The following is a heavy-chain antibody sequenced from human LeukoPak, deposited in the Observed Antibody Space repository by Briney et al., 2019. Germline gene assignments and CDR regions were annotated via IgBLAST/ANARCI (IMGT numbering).Heavy chain of an antibody. CDR1: GFTFSSYG. V-gene: IGHV3-30*02. CDR2: IRYDGSNK. Sequence: PGGSLRLSCAASGFTFSSYGMHWVRQAPGKGLEWVAFIRYDGSNKYYADSVKGRFTISRDNSKNTLYLQMNSLRAEYTAVYYCAKDLWFGELLYAFDIWGQGTMVTVSS. D-gene: IGHD3-10*01. CDR3: AKDLWFGELLYAFDI. J-gene: IGHJ3*02.